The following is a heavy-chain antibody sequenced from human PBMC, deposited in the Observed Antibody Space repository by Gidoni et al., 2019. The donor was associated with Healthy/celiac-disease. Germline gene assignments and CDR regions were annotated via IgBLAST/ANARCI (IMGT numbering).Heavy chain of an antibody. Sequence: QVQLVQSGAEVKKPGASVKVSCKASGYTFTSYGISWVRQAPGQGLEWMGWISAYNGNTNYAQKLQGRVTMTTDTSTSTAYRELRSLRSDDTAVYYCARDSLPEGLRYFDWLRTAGGFDPWGQGTLVTVSS. D-gene: IGHD3-9*01. J-gene: IGHJ5*02. CDR2: ISAYNGNT. CDR3: ARDSLPEGLRYFDWLRTAGGFDP. V-gene: IGHV1-18*04. CDR1: GYTFTSYG.